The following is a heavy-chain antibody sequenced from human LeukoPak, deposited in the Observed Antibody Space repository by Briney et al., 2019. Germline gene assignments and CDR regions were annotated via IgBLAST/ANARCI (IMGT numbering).Heavy chain of an antibody. CDR1: GFTFSNSG. V-gene: IGHV3-23*01. CDR3: AKVRGSYYGEYYFDY. D-gene: IGHD1-26*01. CDR2: ISTDAGET. Sequence: GGTLRLSCAASGFTFSNSGMSWVRQAPGKGLEWVSAISTDAGETHYADSVKGRFTISRDNSKNTLYLQMNSLRAEDTALYYCAKVRGSYYGEYYFDYWGQGTLVTVSS. J-gene: IGHJ4*02.